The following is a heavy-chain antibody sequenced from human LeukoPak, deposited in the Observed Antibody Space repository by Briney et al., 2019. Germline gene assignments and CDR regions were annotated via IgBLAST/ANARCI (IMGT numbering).Heavy chain of an antibody. CDR2: ISTSSSTI. V-gene: IGHV3-48*01. Sequence: GGSLRLSCAASGFTFSSYSMNWVRQAPGKGLEWVSYISTSSSTIYYADSVKGRFTISRDNAKNSLYLQMNSLRAEDTAVYYCARDVSELIRDDAFDIWGEGTMVTVSS. CDR1: GFTFSSYS. D-gene: IGHD1-26*01. CDR3: ARDVSELIRDDAFDI. J-gene: IGHJ3*02.